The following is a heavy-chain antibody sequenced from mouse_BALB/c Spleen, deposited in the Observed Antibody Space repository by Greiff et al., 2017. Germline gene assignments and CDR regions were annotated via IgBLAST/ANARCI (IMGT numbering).Heavy chain of an antibody. Sequence: DVKLVESGGGLVQPGGSRKLSCAASGFTFSSFGMHWVRQAPEKGLEWVAYISSGSSTIYYADTVKGRFTISRDNPKNTLFLQMTSLRSEDTAMYYCARYYGNYEAMDYWGQGTSVTVSS. D-gene: IGHD2-1*01. V-gene: IGHV5-17*02. CDR1: GFTFSSFG. CDR3: ARYYGNYEAMDY. J-gene: IGHJ4*01. CDR2: ISSGSSTI.